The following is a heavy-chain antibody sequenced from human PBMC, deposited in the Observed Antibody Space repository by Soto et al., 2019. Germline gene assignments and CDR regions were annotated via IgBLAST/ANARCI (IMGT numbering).Heavy chain of an antibody. CDR1: GYTFRNFG. J-gene: IGHJ4*02. CDR2: ISAYNANA. Sequence: QIQLLQSGAEVKKPGASVKVTCKASGYTFRNFGISWVRQAPGQVLEWMVWISAYNANANYAQKFQGILTMTADTSTSTAYIELRSLRSNDTAVYDCARENSYFYNWGQGTLVTVSS. CDR3: ARENSYFYN. V-gene: IGHV1-18*01.